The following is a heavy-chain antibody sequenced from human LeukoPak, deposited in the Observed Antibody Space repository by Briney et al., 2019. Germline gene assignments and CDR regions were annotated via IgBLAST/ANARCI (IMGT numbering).Heavy chain of an antibody. CDR1: GDSISSSSFY. D-gene: IGHD6-13*01. CDR2: IYYSGST. CDR3: ASFYVTAAAGTIDY. Sequence: PSETLSLTCTVSGDSISSSSFYWGWIRQPPGKGLEWIGSIYYSGSTYYNPSLKSRVTISVDKSKNQFSLKLSSVTAADTAVYYCASFYVTAAAGTIDYWGQGTLVTVSS. J-gene: IGHJ4*02. V-gene: IGHV4-39*07.